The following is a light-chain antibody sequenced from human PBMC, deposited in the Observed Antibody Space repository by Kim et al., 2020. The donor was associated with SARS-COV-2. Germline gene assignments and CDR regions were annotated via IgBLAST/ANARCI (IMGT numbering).Light chain of an antibody. Sequence: EIVLTQSPGTLSLSPGERATLSCRASQIVSSTYLAWYQQKVGQAPRLLIYAASSRATGIPDRFSGSGSGTDFTLTISRLEPEDFAVYYCKHYNSTPPFITFGQGTRLGIK. CDR1: QIVSSTY. CDR2: AAS. V-gene: IGKV3-20*01. J-gene: IGKJ5*01. CDR3: KHYNSTPPFIT.